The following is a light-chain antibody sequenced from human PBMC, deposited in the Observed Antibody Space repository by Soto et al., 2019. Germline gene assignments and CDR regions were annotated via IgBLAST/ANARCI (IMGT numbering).Light chain of an antibody. CDR3: CSSAGDYTFV. Sequence: QSVLTQPRSVSGSPGQPVTISCTGTSSDFGGSNHVSWYQHHPGEAPKFMIYDVSKRPSGVPDRFSGSKSGNTASLTISGLQAEDEADYYCCSSAGDYTFVFGTGTKVTVL. CDR1: SSDFGGSNH. V-gene: IGLV2-11*01. CDR2: DVS. J-gene: IGLJ1*01.